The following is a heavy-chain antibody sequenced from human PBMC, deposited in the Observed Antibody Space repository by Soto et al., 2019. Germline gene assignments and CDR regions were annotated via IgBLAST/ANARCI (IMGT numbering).Heavy chain of an antibody. Sequence: QVQLVQSGAEVKRPGASVKVSCKASGYIFTNYNFNWVRQAPGQGLEWMGWVSSYNDDTNYAQNFQDRITMSTDTSTSTAYMELRSLTSDDTAVYYCASSPYGATEYFQHWGQGTLVTVSS. J-gene: IGHJ1*01. CDR2: VSSYNDDT. CDR1: GYIFTNYN. V-gene: IGHV1-18*04. D-gene: IGHD3-10*01. CDR3: ASSPYGATEYFQH.